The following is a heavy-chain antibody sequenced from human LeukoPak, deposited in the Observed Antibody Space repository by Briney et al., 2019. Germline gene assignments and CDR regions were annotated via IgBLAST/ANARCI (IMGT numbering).Heavy chain of an antibody. CDR1: GGSFRSGGYY. CDR2: ISSSGNT. CDR3: ATGAERFDP. V-gene: IGHV4-31*03. J-gene: IGHJ5*02. Sequence: SETLSLTCTVSGGSFRSGGYYWSWIRQLPGKGLEWIGYISSSGNTHYNPSLKSRVTMSTDTSNNQFSLRLNSITAADTAVYYCATGAERFDPWGQGTLVIVSS.